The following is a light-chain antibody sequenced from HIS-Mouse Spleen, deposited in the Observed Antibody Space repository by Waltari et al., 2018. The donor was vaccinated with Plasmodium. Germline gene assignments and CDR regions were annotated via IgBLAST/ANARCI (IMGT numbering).Light chain of an antibody. J-gene: IGKJ2*01. CDR2: WAS. V-gene: IGKV4-1*01. CDR1: QSVLYSSNNKNY. CDR3: QQYYSTPYT. Sequence: DIVMTQSPDSLAVSLGERATINCKSSQSVLYSSNNKNYLAWYQQKPGQPPKLLMYWASTRESGVPDRFSGSGSGTDFTLTISSLQAEDVAVYYCQQYYSTPYTVGQGTKLEIK.